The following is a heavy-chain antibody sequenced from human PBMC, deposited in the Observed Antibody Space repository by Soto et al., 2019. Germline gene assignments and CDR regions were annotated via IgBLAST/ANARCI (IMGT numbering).Heavy chain of an antibody. CDR2: ISSNGVGA. CDR3: AGRARPDFYYMDV. Sequence: EVQLAESGGGLAQPGGSLRLSCAASGFTLSGYAMYWVRQAPGKGLEYVSGISSNGVGAYYANSVQGRFTISRDNSKNTVYLQMGSLRPEDMAVYYCAGRARPDFYYMDVWGKGTTVTVSS. J-gene: IGHJ6*03. V-gene: IGHV3-64*01. CDR1: GFTLSGYA. D-gene: IGHD6-6*01.